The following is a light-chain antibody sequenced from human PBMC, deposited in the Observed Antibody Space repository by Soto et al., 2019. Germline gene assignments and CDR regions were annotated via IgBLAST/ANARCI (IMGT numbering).Light chain of an antibody. CDR3: HQYDTSPGT. Sequence: EIVFAQSPGTLSLSPGGGATLSCRASQSINSFLAWYQQRPGQAPRLLIYGASSRATGIPDRFSGSGSGADFTLTISRLEPKDFAVYYCHQYDTSPGTFGQGTKVDIK. V-gene: IGKV3-20*01. CDR1: QSINSF. J-gene: IGKJ1*01. CDR2: GAS.